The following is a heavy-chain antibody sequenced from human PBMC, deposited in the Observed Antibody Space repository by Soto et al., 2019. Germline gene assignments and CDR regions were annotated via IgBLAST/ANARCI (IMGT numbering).Heavy chain of an antibody. J-gene: IGHJ4*02. CDR3: AREARAETSGYWEDYFDY. Sequence: QVQLQESGPGLVKPSETLSLTCTVSGGSVSSGGHKWSWIRQPPGKGLEWIGYIQNSGSTDYNPSLRSRVTISLDRSKNHFSLMLKSVTAADTAVYFCAREARAETSGYWEDYFDYWGQGTLVTVSS. CDR1: GGSVSSGGHK. CDR2: IQNSGST. D-gene: IGHD3-22*01. V-gene: IGHV4-61*03.